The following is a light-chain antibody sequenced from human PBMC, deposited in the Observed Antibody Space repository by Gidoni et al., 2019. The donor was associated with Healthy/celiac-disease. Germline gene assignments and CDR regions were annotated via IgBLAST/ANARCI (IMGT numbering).Light chain of an antibody. CDR3: QVWDSSSDHVV. Sequence: SYVLTQPPSLSVAPGPTARITCGGNNIGSKSVHWYQQKPGQAPVLVVYDDSDRPSGLPERFSGSNSGNTATLTISRVEAGDEADYYCQVWDSSSDHVVFGGGTKLTVL. J-gene: IGLJ2*01. CDR2: DDS. V-gene: IGLV3-21*02. CDR1: NIGSKS.